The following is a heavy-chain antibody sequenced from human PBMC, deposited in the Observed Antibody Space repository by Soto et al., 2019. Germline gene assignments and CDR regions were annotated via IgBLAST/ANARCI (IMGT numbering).Heavy chain of an antibody. CDR3: AKGDYYDSSGYYREYAFDI. V-gene: IGHV3-23*01. Sequence: EVQLLESGGGLVQPGGSLRLSCAASGFTFSSYAMSWVRQAPGKGLEWVSAISGSGGSTYYADSVKGRFTISRDNSNNTLYLQMNSLRAEDTAVYYCAKGDYYDSSGYYREYAFDIWGQGTMVTVSS. CDR2: ISGSGGST. CDR1: GFTFSSYA. D-gene: IGHD3-22*01. J-gene: IGHJ3*02.